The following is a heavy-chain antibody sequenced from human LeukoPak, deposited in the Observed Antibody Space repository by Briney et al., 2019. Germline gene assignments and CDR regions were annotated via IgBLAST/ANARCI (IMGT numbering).Heavy chain of an antibody. CDR3: ARSRRLAVAGPSGYYYYYYMDV. D-gene: IGHD6-19*01. CDR2: MNHSGST. J-gene: IGHJ6*03. V-gene: IGHV4-34*01. Sequence: SETLSLTCAVYGGSFSDYYWSWIRQPPGKGLEWIGEMNHSGSTNYNPSLKSRVTISVDTSKNQFSLKLSSVTAADTAVYYCARSRRLAVAGPSGYYYYYYMDVWGKGTTVTVSS. CDR1: GGSFSDYY.